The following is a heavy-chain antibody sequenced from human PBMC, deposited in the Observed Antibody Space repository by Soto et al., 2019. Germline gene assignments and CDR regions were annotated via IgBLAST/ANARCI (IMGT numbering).Heavy chain of an antibody. V-gene: IGHV4-61*01. D-gene: IGHD3-10*01. J-gene: IGHJ4*02. Sequence: QVQLQESGPGLVKPSETLSLTCTVSGGSVSSGSYYWSWIRQPPGKGLEWIGYIYYSGSTNYNPSLKSRVTISVDTSKNRFSLKLSSVTAADTAVYYCARGTLLWYFDYWGQGTLVTVSS. CDR2: IYYSGST. CDR3: ARGTLLWYFDY. CDR1: GGSVSSGSYY.